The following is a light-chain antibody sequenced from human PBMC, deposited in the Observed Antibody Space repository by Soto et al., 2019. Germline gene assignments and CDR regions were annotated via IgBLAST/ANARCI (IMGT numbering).Light chain of an antibody. CDR3: GTWDSSLSAGGVV. CDR2: DNN. J-gene: IGLJ2*01. Sequence: QSVLTQPPSVSAAPGQTVTISCSGSSSNIGNNYVSWYQQLPGTAPKLLIYDNNKRPSGIPDRFSGSKSATSATLGITGLQTGDEADYYCGTWDSSLSAGGVVFGGGTKLTVL. CDR1: SSNIGNNY. V-gene: IGLV1-51*01.